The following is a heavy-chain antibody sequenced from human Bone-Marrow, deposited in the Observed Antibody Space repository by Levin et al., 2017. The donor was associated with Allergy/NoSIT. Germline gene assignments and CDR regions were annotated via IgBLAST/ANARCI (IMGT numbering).Heavy chain of an antibody. CDR2: IYYNGSA. J-gene: IGHJ5*02. V-gene: IGHV4-59*11. D-gene: IGHD1-26*01. CDR3: ARGMGISVSRRGAFDP. CDR1: GGSLSNHF. Sequence: ASETLSLTCTVSGGSLSNHFWSWIRQPPGKGPEWIGNIYYNGSADYNPSLKSRVTMSVDTSKNQFSLRLTSVIAADTALYYCARGMGISVSRRGAFDPWGQGTQVTVSS.